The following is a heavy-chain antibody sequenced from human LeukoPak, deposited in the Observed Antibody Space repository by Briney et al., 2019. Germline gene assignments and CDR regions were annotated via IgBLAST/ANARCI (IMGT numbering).Heavy chain of an antibody. V-gene: IGHV3-53*01. CDR2: TYTGGNS. J-gene: IGHJ6*02. D-gene: IGHD6-13*01. CDR3: ARVGDSSSWYDYYYYYYGMDV. Sequence: GGSLRLSCEASGFTFSSTHMVWVRQAPGKGLEWVSVTYTGGNSYYAGSVQGRFIISRDISKNTLYLQMNSLRAEDTAVYYCARVGDSSSWYDYYYYYYGMDVWGQGTTVTVSS. CDR1: GFTFSSTH.